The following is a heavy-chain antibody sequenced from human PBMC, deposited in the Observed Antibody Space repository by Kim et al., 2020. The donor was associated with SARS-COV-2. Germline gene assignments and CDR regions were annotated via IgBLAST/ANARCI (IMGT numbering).Heavy chain of an antibody. CDR3: ARDPGGGGNLAC. J-gene: IGHJ4*02. V-gene: IGHV1-2*02. CDR1: GYTFTDHY. D-gene: IGHD1-1*01. Sequence: ASVKVSCKASGYTFTDHYIHWVRQAPGQGLEWMGWINPTSGDTKSAQKFQGRVTVTREASITTVYMELTRLTSDDTALYYCARDPGGGGNLACWGQGTLVTVSS. CDR2: INPTSGDT.